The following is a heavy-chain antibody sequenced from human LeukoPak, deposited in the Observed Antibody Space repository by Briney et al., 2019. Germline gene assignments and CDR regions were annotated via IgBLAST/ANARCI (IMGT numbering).Heavy chain of an antibody. J-gene: IGHJ1*01. V-gene: IGHV1-69*13. CDR3: ASQLNSVVAAFEYFQH. CDR2: IIPIFGTA. CDR1: GGTFSSYA. Sequence: SVKVSCKASGGTFSSYAISWVRQAPGQGLEWMGGIIPIFGTANYAQKFQGRVTITADESTSTAYVELSSLRSEDTAVYYCASQLNSVVAAFEYFQHWGQGTLVTVPS. D-gene: IGHD2-15*01.